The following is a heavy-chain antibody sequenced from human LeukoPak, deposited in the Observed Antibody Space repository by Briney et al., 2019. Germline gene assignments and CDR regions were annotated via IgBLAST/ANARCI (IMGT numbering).Heavy chain of an antibody. CDR3: ARDRGPMDV. V-gene: IGHV3-66*01. J-gene: IGHJ6*03. CDR2: IYSAGST. Sequence: AGGSLRLSCAASGFSVSSSYMSWVRQAPGKGLEWVSVIYSAGSTFYADSVKVRFTMSRDNSKNTLYLQMNSLRAEDTAVYYCARDRGPMDVWGKGTTVTVSS. CDR1: GFSVSSSY.